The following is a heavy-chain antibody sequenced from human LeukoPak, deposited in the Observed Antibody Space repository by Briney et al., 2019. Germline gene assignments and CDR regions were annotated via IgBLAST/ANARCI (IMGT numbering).Heavy chain of an antibody. CDR3: ARAGDDSSGYFDY. CDR2: ISSSSSYI. CDR1: GFTFSSYS. Sequence: GGSLRLSCAASGFTFSSYSMNWVRQAPGKGLEWVSSISSSSSYIYYADSVKDRFTISRDNAKNSLYLQMNSLRAEDTALYYCARAGDDSSGYFDYWGQGTLVTVSS. J-gene: IGHJ4*02. D-gene: IGHD3-22*01. V-gene: IGHV3-21*04.